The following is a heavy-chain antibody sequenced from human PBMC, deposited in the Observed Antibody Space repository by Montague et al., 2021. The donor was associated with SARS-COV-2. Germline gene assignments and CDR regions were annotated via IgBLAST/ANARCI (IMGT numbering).Heavy chain of an antibody. V-gene: IGHV3-66*01. CDR1: GFTVSSTH. Sequence: SLRLSCAASGFTVSSTHMSWVRQAPGKGLEWVSSSHTGDSTYYADSVKGRFTFSRDISRNTVDLQMNSLRAEDTAVYYCARVLIVGAYYYYGMDVWGQGTTVTVSS. D-gene: IGHD1-26*01. CDR3: ARVLIVGAYYYYGMDV. CDR2: SHTGDST. J-gene: IGHJ6*02.